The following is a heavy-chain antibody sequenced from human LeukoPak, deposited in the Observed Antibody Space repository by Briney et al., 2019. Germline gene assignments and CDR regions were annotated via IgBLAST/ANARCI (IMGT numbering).Heavy chain of an antibody. J-gene: IGHJ6*03. CDR1: GLPFSAHG. CDR2: IYSGGST. V-gene: IGHV3-53*01. CDR3: AGNYYYYMDV. Sequence: PGGSLRLSCAASGLPFSAHGMSWVRQAPGKGLEWVSVIYSGGSTYYADSVKGRFTISRDNSKNTLYLQMNSLRAEDTAVYYCAGNYYYYMDVWGKGTTVTVSS.